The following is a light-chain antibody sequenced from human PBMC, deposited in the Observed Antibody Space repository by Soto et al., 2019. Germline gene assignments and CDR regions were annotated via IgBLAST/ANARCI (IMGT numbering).Light chain of an antibody. CDR3: CSYTDIALDVV. Sequence: QSVLTQPRTVSGSPGQSVTISCTGTSSDVGGYKYVSWYQQKPGKAPKLIIYGVSRWPSGVPNRFSGSKSGNTASLTISGVRPEDEADYYCCSYTDIALDVVFGGGTQLTVL. V-gene: IGLV2-11*01. CDR2: GVS. J-gene: IGLJ2*01. CDR1: SSDVGGYKY.